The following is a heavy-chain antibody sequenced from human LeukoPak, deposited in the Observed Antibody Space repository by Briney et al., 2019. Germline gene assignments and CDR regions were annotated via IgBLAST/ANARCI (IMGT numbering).Heavy chain of an antibody. V-gene: IGHV4-59*08. J-gene: IGHJ5*02. D-gene: IGHD3-10*01. Sequence: SETLSLTCTVSGGSISSYYWSWIRQPPGKGLEWIGYIYYSGSTNYNPSLKSRVTISVDTSKNQSSLKLSSVTAADTAVYYCARQGRYYGSGRHWFDPWGQGTLVTVSS. CDR2: IYYSGST. CDR1: GGSISSYY. CDR3: ARQGRYYGSGRHWFDP.